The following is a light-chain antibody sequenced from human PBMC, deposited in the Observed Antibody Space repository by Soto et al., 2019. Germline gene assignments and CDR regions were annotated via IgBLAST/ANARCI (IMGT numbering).Light chain of an antibody. J-gene: IGKJ2*01. CDR1: QSVSSSY. CDR2: DAS. CDR3: QQYSTSMYT. Sequence: EIVLTQSPGTLSLSPGERATLSCRASQSVSSSYLAWYQQKPGQAPRLLIYDASSRPTGIPDRFSGSGSATEFTLTISRLEPEDFAVYYCQQYSTSMYTFGQGTKLEIK. V-gene: IGKV3-20*01.